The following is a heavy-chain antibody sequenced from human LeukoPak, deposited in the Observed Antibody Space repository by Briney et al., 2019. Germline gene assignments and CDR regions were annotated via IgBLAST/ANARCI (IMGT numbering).Heavy chain of an antibody. J-gene: IGHJ4*02. CDR2: IYPGDSDT. Sequence: GESLKISCKGSGYRFTSHWIGWVRQVPGKGLEWMGIIYPGDSDTRYSPSFQGQVTISADKSISTASLQWSSLKASDTAMYYCARARDSSTWHYFDYWGQGTLVTVSS. CDR1: GYRFTSHW. D-gene: IGHD3-22*01. V-gene: IGHV5-51*01. CDR3: ARARDSSTWHYFDY.